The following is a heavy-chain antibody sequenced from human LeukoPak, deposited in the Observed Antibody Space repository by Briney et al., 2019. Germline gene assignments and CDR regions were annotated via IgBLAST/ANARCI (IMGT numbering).Heavy chain of an antibody. J-gene: IGHJ4*02. V-gene: IGHV4-4*07. CDR3: AREPPLDYGDYVGIFDY. CDR1: GGSISSYY. D-gene: IGHD4-17*01. Sequence: SETLSLTCTVSGGSISSYYWSWLRQPAGKGLEWIGRIYTSGSTNYNPSLKSRVTMSVDTSKNQFSLKLSSVTAADTAVYYCAREPPLDYGDYVGIFDYWGQGTLVTVSS. CDR2: IYTSGST.